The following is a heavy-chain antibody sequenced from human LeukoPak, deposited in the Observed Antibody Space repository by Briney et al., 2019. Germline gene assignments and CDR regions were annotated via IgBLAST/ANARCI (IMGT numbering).Heavy chain of an antibody. D-gene: IGHD2-15*01. CDR3: AISNCSGGSCYRAEYFQH. V-gene: IGHV1-69*05. CDR1: GGTFSSYA. CDR2: IIPIFGTA. J-gene: IGHJ1*01. Sequence: ASVTVSCKASGGTFSSYAISWVRQAPGQGLEWMGGIIPIFGTANYEQKFQGRVTMTTDESTSTAYMEQSTLRSEDTAVYYWAISNCSGGSCYRAEYFQHWGQGTLVTVSS.